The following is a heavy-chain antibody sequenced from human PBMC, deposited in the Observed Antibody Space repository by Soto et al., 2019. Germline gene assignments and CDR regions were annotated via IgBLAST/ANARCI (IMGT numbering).Heavy chain of an antibody. V-gene: IGHV1-18*01. CDR3: ARGSDTVTTDWFDP. Sequence: QVQLVQSGAEVKKAGASVKVSCKASGYTFVSYVISWVRQAPGQGLEWMGWVSAYNGNTNYAQNLPGRVTMTTDTSTSTAYMELRSLRSDDTAVYYCARGSDTVTTDWFDPWGQGTLVTVSS. D-gene: IGHD4-4*01. CDR1: GYTFVSYV. CDR2: VSAYNGNT. J-gene: IGHJ5*02.